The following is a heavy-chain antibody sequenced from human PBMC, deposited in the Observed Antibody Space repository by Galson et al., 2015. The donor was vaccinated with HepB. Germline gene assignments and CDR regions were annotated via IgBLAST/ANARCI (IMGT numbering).Heavy chain of an antibody. CDR1: GFIFSDYS. CDR2: ISTSGSTV. V-gene: IGHV3-48*02. Sequence: SLRLSCAVSGFIFSDYSMDWVRQAPGKGLEWLSHISTSGSTVYYADSVKGRFTISRDNAKNSLFLQMNSLRDEDTAIYYCARSPFPTSGVDVWGQGTTVTVS. J-gene: IGHJ6*02. CDR3: ARSPFPTSGVDV.